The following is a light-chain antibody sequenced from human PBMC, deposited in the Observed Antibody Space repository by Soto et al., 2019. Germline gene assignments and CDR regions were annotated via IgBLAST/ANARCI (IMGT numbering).Light chain of an antibody. CDR1: SSNIGSHT. V-gene: IGLV1-44*01. CDR2: SNT. Sequence: QAVVTQPPSASGTPGQTIAISCSGGSSNIGSHTVNWYQHLPGTAPRLLIYSNTQRPSGVPDRFSGSKSGTSASLAISGLQSEYEGDYYCAAWYDSLNGVVFGGGTKLTVL. CDR3: AAWYDSLNGVV. J-gene: IGLJ2*01.